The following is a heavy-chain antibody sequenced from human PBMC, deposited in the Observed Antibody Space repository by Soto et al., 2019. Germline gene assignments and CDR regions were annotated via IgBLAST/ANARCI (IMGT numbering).Heavy chain of an antibody. D-gene: IGHD3-16*01. CDR1: GGSIKSAGYY. CDR2: IYYSVST. CDR3: EGGADPGWRNAMEV. V-gene: IGHV4-31*03. Sequence: SETLSLTCTVSGGSIKSAGYYWSWIRQHPGKGLDWIGNIYYSVSTHYNPSLKSRVTISVDTSKNQVSLNLTSVTAADTGVYYCEGGADPGWRNAMEVWGQGTTLTASS. J-gene: IGHJ6*02.